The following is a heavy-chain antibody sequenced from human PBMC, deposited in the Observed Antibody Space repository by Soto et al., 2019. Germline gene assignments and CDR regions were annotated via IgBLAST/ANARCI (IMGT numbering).Heavy chain of an antibody. CDR2: MNPNSGNT. V-gene: IGHV1-8*01. CDR1: GYTFTSYD. Sequence: PSVKVSCKASGYTFTSYDINWVRQATGQGLEWMGWMNPNSGNTGYAQKFQGRVTMTRNTSISTAYMELSSLRSEHTAVYYCARPIWGSYRYSAFDIWGQGTMVTVSS. D-gene: IGHD3-16*02. J-gene: IGHJ3*02. CDR3: ARPIWGSYRYSAFDI.